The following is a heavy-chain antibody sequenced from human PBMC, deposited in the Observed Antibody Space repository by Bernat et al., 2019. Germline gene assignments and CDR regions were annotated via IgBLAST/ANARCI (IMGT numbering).Heavy chain of an antibody. Sequence: QVQLVQSGAEVKKPGASVKVSCKASGYTFTSYAMHWVRQAPGQRLEWMGWINAGNGNTKYSQKFQGRVTITRDTSASTAYMELSSLRSEDTAVYYCARGFARLVNHPCSSCPLGYWGQGTLVTVSS. CDR3: ARGFARLVNHPCSSCPLGY. D-gene: IGHD6-13*01. CDR1: GYTFTSYA. V-gene: IGHV1-3*01. CDR2: INAGNGNT. J-gene: IGHJ4*02.